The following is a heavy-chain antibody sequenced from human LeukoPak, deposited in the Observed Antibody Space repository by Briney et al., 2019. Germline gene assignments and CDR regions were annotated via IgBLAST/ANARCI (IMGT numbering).Heavy chain of an antibody. CDR3: AKDSGPWLVVPRGFDP. J-gene: IGHJ5*02. Sequence: GRSLSLSSAASGFTFSRYGMHCARQAPGKGLEWVAVISYDGSNKYYADSVKGRFTISRDNSKNTLYLQMNSLRAEDTAVYYCAKDSGPWLVVPRGFDPWGQGTLVTVSS. CDR2: ISYDGSNK. CDR1: GFTFSRYG. V-gene: IGHV3-30*18. D-gene: IGHD6-19*01.